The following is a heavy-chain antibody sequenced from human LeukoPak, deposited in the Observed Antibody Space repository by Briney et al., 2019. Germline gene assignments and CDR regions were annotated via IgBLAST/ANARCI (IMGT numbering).Heavy chain of an antibody. V-gene: IGHV4-34*01. CDR2: INHSGST. CDR3: ARSYNYYDSSGYSY. D-gene: IGHD3-22*01. J-gene: IGHJ4*02. Sequence: SETLSLTCTVSGGSISSYYWSWIRQPPGKGPERIGEINHSGSTNYNPSLKSRVTISVDTSKNQFSLKLSSVTAADTAVYYCARSYNYYDSSGYSYWGQGTLVTVSS. CDR1: GGSISSYY.